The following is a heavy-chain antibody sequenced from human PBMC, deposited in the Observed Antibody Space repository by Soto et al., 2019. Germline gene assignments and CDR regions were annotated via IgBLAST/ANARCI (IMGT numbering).Heavy chain of an antibody. CDR2: MNPNSGNT. Sequence: GASVKVSCKASGYTFTSYDINWVRQATGQGLEWMGRMNPNSGNTGYAQKFQGRVTMTRNTSISTAYMELSSLRSEDTAVYYCARGRDLFYYYYYMDVWGKGTTVTVSS. CDR3: ARGRDLFYYYYYMDV. J-gene: IGHJ6*03. CDR1: GYTFTSYD. V-gene: IGHV1-8*01.